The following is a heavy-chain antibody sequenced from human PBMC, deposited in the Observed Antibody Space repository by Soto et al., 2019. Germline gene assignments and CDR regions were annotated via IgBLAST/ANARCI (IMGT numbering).Heavy chain of an antibody. V-gene: IGHV6-1*01. CDR2: TYYRSKWYN. J-gene: IGHJ6*02. CDR3: AREASGYDDHYYYYYGMDV. D-gene: IGHD5-12*01. CDR1: GDSVSSNSAA. Sequence: QVQLQQSGPGLVKPSQTLSLTCAISGDSVSSNSAAWNWIRQSPSRGLEWLGRTYYRSKWYNDYAVSVKSRITINPDTSKNQFSLPLNSVTPEDTAVYYCAREASGYDDHYYYYYGMDVWGQGTTVTVSS.